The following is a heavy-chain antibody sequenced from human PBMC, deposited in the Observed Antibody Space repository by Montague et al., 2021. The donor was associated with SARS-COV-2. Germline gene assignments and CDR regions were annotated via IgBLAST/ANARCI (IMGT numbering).Heavy chain of an antibody. CDR1: GFTFSNYW. CDR3: ARDSRIVGATGGMDV. V-gene: IGHV3-7*03. CDR2: IKPDGGEK. Sequence: SLRLSCAASGFTFSNYWMSWVRQTPGKGLEWVANIKPDGGEKHYVDSVKGRFTISRDNAKNSLNLQMDSLRAEDTALYYCARDSRIVGATGGMDVWGQGTTVIVSS. J-gene: IGHJ6*02. D-gene: IGHD1-26*01.